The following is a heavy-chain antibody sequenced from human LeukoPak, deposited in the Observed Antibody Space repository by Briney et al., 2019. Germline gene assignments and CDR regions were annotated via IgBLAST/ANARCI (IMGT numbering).Heavy chain of an antibody. CDR1: GFTFSSYG. CDR2: IWHDGSNK. V-gene: IGHV3-33*01. D-gene: IGHD5-18*01. J-gene: IGHJ4*02. CDR3: ARDLDTRNSYEFAY. Sequence: QPGRSLRLSCAASGFTFSSYGMHWVRQAPGKGLEWVAVIWHDGSNKHSADSVKGRFTISRDKSENILYLQMNSLRAEDTAVYYCARDLDTRNSYEFAYWGQGTLVTVSS.